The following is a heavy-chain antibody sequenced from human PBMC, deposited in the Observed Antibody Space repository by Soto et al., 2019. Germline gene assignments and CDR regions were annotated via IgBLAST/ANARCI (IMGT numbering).Heavy chain of an antibody. CDR3: AKINSHYYYYGMDV. Sequence: PGGSLRLSCAASGFTFSSYGMHWVRQAPGKGLEWVAVISYDGSNKYYADSVKGRFTISRDNSMNTLYLQMNSLRAEDTAVYYCAKINSHYYYYGMDVWGQGTTVTVSS. CDR1: GFTFSSYG. V-gene: IGHV3-30*18. CDR2: ISYDGSNK. D-gene: IGHD1-26*01. J-gene: IGHJ6*02.